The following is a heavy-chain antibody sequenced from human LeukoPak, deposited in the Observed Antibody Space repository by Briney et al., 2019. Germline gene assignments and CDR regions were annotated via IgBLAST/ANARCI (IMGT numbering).Heavy chain of an antibody. V-gene: IGHV1-69*06. Sequence: SVKVSCKASGGTTSAIGWVRQAPGQGLEWMGGILPSVGTAHSSQKFQGRVTITADKSTSTAYMELSSLTSEDTAVYYFARGRLQLLLGADFFYYMDVWGKETTVIISS. D-gene: IGHD5-18*01. CDR2: ILPSVGTA. CDR1: GGTTSA. J-gene: IGHJ6*03. CDR3: ARGRLQLLLGADFFYYMDV.